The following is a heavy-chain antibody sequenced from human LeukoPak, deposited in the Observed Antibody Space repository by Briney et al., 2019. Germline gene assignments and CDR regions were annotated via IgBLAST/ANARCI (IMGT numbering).Heavy chain of an antibody. J-gene: IGHJ5*02. CDR1: GFTFSAFW. D-gene: IGHD3-22*01. CDR3: ARDYYDSSGYYGTPYNWFDP. Sequence: GGSLRLSCAASGFTFSAFWMHWVRQAPGKGLVWVSRINSDGSSTTYADSVKGRFTISRDNSKNTLYLQMNSLRAEDTAVYYCARDYYDSSGYYGTPYNWFDPWGQGTLVTVSS. V-gene: IGHV3-74*01. CDR2: INSDGSST.